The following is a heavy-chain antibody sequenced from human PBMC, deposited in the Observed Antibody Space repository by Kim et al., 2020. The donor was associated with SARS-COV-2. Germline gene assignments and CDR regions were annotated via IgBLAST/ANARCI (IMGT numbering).Heavy chain of an antibody. Sequence: VKGRFTISRDNSKNTLYLQMNSLRAEDTAVYYCATGFIDSSGYYYGAFDIWGQGTMVTVSS. J-gene: IGHJ3*02. D-gene: IGHD3-22*01. CDR3: ATGFIDSSGYYYGAFDI. V-gene: IGHV3-53*01.